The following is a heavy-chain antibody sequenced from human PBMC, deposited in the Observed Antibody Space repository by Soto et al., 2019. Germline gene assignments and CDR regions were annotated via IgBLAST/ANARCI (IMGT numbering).Heavy chain of an antibody. Sequence: PSETLSLTCTVSGGSISSGGYYWSWIRQHPGKGLEWIGYIYYSGSTYYNPSLKSRVTISVDTSKNQFSLKLSSVTPADTAVYYCARSEGSSWYYFDYWGQGTRVTVSS. CDR1: GGSISSGGYY. CDR2: IYYSGST. V-gene: IGHV4-31*03. CDR3: ARSEGSSWYYFDY. J-gene: IGHJ4*02. D-gene: IGHD6-13*01.